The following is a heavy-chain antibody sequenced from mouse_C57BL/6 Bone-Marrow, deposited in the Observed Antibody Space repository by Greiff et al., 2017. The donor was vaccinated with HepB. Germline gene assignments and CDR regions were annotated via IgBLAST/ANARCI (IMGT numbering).Heavy chain of an antibody. D-gene: IGHD1-1*01. CDR1: GYTFTDYE. CDR2: IDPETGGT. J-gene: IGHJ2*01. CDR3: TGGSSF. V-gene: IGHV1-15*01. Sequence: VQLKESGAELVRPGASVTLSCKASGYTFTDYEMHWVKQTPVHGLDWIGAIDPETGGTAYNQKFKGKAILTADKSSSTAYMELRSLTSEDSAVYYCTGGSSFWGQGTTLTVSS.